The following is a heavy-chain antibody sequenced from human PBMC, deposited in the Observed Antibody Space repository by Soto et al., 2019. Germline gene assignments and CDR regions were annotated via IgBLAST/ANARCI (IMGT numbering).Heavy chain of an antibody. CDR3: AKRSSSSTFDY. J-gene: IGHJ4*02. CDR1: GFTFSSYA. V-gene: IGHV3-23*01. D-gene: IGHD6-6*01. CDR2: ISGSDDST. Sequence: EVPLLESGGGLVQPGESLRLSCAASGFTFSSYAMSWVRQAPGKGLEWVSVISGSDDSTYYADSVKGRFTISRDNSKTTLYLQTNSLRAEDTAVYYCAKRSSSSTFDYWGQGTLVTVSS.